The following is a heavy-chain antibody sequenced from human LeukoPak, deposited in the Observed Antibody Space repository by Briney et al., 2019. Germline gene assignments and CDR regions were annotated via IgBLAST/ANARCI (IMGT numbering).Heavy chain of an antibody. D-gene: IGHD3-10*01. CDR1: GFTFSSYE. V-gene: IGHV3-48*03. CDR2: ITTTDTTK. Sequence: GGSLRLSCAASGFTFSSYEMNWVRQGPGKGLEWISYITTTDTTKYYTHSVKGRFTTSRDNAKNSLYLQMHSLRAEDTAVYYCARGGFVFDIWGQGTVVTVSS. CDR3: ARGGFVFDI. J-gene: IGHJ3*02.